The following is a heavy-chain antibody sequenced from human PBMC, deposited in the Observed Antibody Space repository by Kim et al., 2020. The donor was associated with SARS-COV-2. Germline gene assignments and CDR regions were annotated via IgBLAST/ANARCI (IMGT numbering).Heavy chain of an antibody. V-gene: IGHV3-30-3*01. D-gene: IGHD6-13*01. CDR1: GFTFSSYA. CDR2: ISYDGSNK. CDR3: ARDLGQSIAAAADY. Sequence: GGSLRLSCAASGFTFSSYAMHWVRQAPGKGLEWVAVISYDGSNKYYADSVKGRFTISRDNSKNTLYLQMNSLRAEDTAVYYCARDLGQSIAAAADYWGQGTLVTVSS. J-gene: IGHJ4*02.